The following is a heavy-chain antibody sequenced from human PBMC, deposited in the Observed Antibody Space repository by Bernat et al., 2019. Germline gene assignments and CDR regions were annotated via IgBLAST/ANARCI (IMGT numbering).Heavy chain of an antibody. Sequence: QVQLVESGGGVVQPGRSLRLSCAASGFTFSSYGMHWVRQAPGKGLEWVAVISYDGSNKYYADSVKGRFTISRDNSKNTLYLQMNSLRAEDTAVYYCAKVPDIVATIGYYGMDVWGQGTTVTVSS. CDR2: ISYDGSNK. D-gene: IGHD5-12*01. CDR3: AKVPDIVATIGYYGMDV. V-gene: IGHV3-30*18. J-gene: IGHJ6*02. CDR1: GFTFSSYG.